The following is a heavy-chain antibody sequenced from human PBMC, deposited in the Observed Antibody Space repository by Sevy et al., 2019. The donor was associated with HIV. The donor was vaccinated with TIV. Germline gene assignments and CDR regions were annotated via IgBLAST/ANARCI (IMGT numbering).Heavy chain of an antibody. D-gene: IGHD6-13*01. V-gene: IGHV3-53*01. J-gene: IGHJ4*02. CDR3: ARGPQWGIAAAKAGGFDY. CDR1: GFTVSSNY. CDR2: IYGGGST. Sequence: GGSLRLSCAASGFTVSSNYMSWVRQAPGKGLEGVSVIYGGGSTYDPESVKGRFTISRDNSKNTLYLQMNSLRAEDTAVYYCARGPQWGIAAAKAGGFDYWGQGTLVTVSS.